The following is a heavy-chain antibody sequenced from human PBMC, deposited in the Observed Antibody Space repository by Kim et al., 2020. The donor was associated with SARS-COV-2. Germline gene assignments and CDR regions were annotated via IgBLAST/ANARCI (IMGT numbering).Heavy chain of an antibody. CDR2: ISWNSGSI. CDR1: GFTFGDYA. D-gene: IGHD6-13*01. V-gene: IGHV3-9*01. J-gene: IGHJ6*02. Sequence: GGSLRLSCAASGFTFGDYAMHWVRQAPGKGLEWVSGISWNSGSIGYADSVKGRFTISRDNAKNSLYLQMNSLRAEDTALYYCAKDSGIPGFSSFAYYYYGMDVWGQGTTVTVSS. CDR3: AKDSGIPGFSSFAYYYYGMDV.